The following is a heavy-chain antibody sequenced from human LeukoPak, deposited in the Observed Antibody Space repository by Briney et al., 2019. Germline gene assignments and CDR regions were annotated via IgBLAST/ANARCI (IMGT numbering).Heavy chain of an antibody. CDR2: IYYSGST. CDR3: ASLPIRIAVAGAYYFDY. J-gene: IGHJ4*02. CDR1: GGSISSGGYY. V-gene: IGHV4-31*03. Sequence: SETLSLTCTVSGGSISSGGYYWSWIRQHPGKGLEWIGYIYYSGSTYYNPSLKSRVTISVDTSKNQFSLKLSSVTAADTAVYYCASLPIRIAVAGAYYFDYWGQGTLVTVSS. D-gene: IGHD6-19*01.